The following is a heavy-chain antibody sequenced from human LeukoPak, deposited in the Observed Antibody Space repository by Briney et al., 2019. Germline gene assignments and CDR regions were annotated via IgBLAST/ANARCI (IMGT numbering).Heavy chain of an antibody. D-gene: IGHD3-9*01. Sequence: SETLSLTCTVSGGSISSSSYYWGWIRQPPGKGLEWIGSIYYSGSTYYNPSLKSRVTISVDTSKNQFSLKLSSVTAADTAVYYCARDVYDILTGYYSAFDYWGQGTLVTVSS. V-gene: IGHV4-39*07. CDR3: ARDVYDILTGYYSAFDY. J-gene: IGHJ4*02. CDR1: GGSISSSSYY. CDR2: IYYSGST.